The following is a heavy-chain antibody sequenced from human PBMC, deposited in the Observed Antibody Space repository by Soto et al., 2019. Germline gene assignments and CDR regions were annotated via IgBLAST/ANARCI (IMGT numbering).Heavy chain of an antibody. Sequence: PSETLSLTCTVSGGSIRNSYCSWIRQSAGKGLEWIGRIHTIGTSYYNPSLRSRVTMSVDTSKNQFSLKLSSVTAADTAVYYCARGGRAARPLSYWGQGTLVTVSS. V-gene: IGHV4-4*07. CDR2: IHTIGTS. D-gene: IGHD6-6*01. J-gene: IGHJ4*02. CDR1: GGSIRNSY. CDR3: ARGGRAARPLSY.